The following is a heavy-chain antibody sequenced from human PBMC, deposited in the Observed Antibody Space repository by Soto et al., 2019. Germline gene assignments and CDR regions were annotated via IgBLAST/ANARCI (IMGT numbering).Heavy chain of an antibody. J-gene: IGHJ4*02. CDR3: TTAPQRKLPPPHDY. CDR1: GFTFSNAW. D-gene: IGHD2-15*01. CDR2: IKSKTDGGTT. Sequence: EVQLVESGGGLVKPGGSLRLSCAASGFTFSNAWMSWVRQAPGKGLEWVGRIKSKTDGGTTDYAAPVKGRFTISRDDSKNTLYLQMNSLKTEDTAVYYCTTAPQRKLPPPHDYWGQGTLVTVSS. V-gene: IGHV3-15*01.